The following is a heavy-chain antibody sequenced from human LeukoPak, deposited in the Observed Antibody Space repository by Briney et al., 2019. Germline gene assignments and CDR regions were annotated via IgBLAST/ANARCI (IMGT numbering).Heavy chain of an antibody. Sequence: GGSLRLSCVVSGFTFSNYWMSWVRQAPGKGLEWVANIKEDGSEKHYVDSVKGRFTISRDNAKNSLSLQMNSLRAEDTAVYYCARTSKFDYWGQGTLVTVSS. CDR1: GFTFSNYW. J-gene: IGHJ4*02. CDR3: ARTSKFDY. V-gene: IGHV3-7*04. CDR2: IKEDGSEK.